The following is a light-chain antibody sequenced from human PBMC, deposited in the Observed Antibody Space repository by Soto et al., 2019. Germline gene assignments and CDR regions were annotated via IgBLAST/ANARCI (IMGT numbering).Light chain of an antibody. Sequence: EIVLTQSPGTLSLSPGERATLSCRASQSVSSSHLAWYQQKPGQAPRLLIYGASIRATGIPARFSGSGSGTEFTLTISTLQSEDFAIYYCQHYNNWPPWTFGQGTKVDIK. CDR2: GAS. CDR3: QHYNNWPPWT. CDR1: QSVSSSH. J-gene: IGKJ1*01. V-gene: IGKV3-15*01.